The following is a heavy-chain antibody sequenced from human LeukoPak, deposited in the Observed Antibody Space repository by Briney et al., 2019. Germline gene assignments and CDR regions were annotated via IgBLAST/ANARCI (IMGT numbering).Heavy chain of an antibody. J-gene: IGHJ6*02. CDR2: INHSGST. Sequence: SETLSLTCAVYGGSFSGYYGSWIRQPPGKGLEWIGEINHSGSTNYNPSLKSRVTISVDTSKNQFSLKLSSVTAADTAVYYCARGPTRGYCSGGSCYRGYYYGMDVWGQGTTVTVSS. CDR1: GGSFSGYY. V-gene: IGHV4-34*01. D-gene: IGHD2-15*01. CDR3: ARGPTRGYCSGGSCYRGYYYGMDV.